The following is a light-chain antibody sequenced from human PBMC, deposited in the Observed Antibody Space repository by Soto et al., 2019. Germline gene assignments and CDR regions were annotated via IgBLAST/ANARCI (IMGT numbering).Light chain of an antibody. CDR3: SSFAGSNIPYV. V-gene: IGLV2-14*03. CDR2: DVN. CDR1: SSDVGGYNY. J-gene: IGLJ1*01. Sequence: QSALTQPASVSGSPGQSITISCTGTSSDVGGYNYVSWYQHHPGKAPKLMIFDVNSRPSGVSNRFSGSKSGNTASLTISGLQAEDEADYYCSSFAGSNIPYVFGTGTKLTVL.